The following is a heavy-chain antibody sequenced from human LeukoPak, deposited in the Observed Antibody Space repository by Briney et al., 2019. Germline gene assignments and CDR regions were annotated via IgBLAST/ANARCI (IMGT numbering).Heavy chain of an antibody. V-gene: IGHV4-34*01. CDR3: ARDSSGYASGSDY. J-gene: IGHJ4*02. CDR2: IYYSGST. Sequence: SETLSLTCAVYGGSFSGYYWSWIRQPPGKGLEWIGSIYYSGSTYYNPSLKSRVTISVDTSKNQFSLKLSSVTAADTAVYYCARDSSGYASGSDYWGQGTLSPSPQ. CDR1: GGSFSGYY. D-gene: IGHD5-12*01.